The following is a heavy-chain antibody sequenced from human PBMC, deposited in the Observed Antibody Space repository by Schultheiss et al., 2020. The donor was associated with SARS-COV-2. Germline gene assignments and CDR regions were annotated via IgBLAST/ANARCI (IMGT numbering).Heavy chain of an antibody. V-gene: IGHV4-38-2*01. J-gene: IGHJ4*02. CDR1: GDSISSGYY. CDR2: IYHSGTT. D-gene: IGHD4-17*01. Sequence: SETLSLTCAVSGDSISSGYYWGWIRQPPGKGLEWIGSIYHSGTTYYNSSLESRVTISVDTSKNQFSLKLSSVTAADTAVYYCARVTPPRDYHTGFVYWGQGTLVTVSS. CDR3: ARVTPPRDYHTGFVY.